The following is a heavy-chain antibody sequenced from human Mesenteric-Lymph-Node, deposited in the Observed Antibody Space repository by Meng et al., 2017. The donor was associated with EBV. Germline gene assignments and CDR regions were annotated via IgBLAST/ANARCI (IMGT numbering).Heavy chain of an antibody. J-gene: IGHJ4*02. Sequence: QGTLQEAGPGLVKPSETLSLTCTVSGGSVSSSNFYWSWIRQPPGKGLEWIGNIYYSGSTYYNPSLKSRVTISVDTSKNQFSLKLSSVTAADTAVYYCARGSRDGYNLDYWGQGTLVTVSS. D-gene: IGHD5-24*01. V-gene: IGHV4-30-4*08. CDR2: IYYSGST. CDR1: GGSVSSSNFY. CDR3: ARGSRDGYNLDY.